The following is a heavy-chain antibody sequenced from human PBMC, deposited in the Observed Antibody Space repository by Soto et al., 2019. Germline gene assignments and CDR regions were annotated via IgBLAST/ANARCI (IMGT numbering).Heavy chain of an antibody. Sequence: EVQLVESGGGLVQPGGSLRLSCAASGFTVSSNYMSWVRQAPGKGLEWVSVIYSGGSTYYGDSVKGRFTISRDNSKNTLYLQMNRLRAEDTAVYYCARDDSSSLYYFDYWGQGTLVTVSS. D-gene: IGHD6-13*01. V-gene: IGHV3-66*01. CDR2: IYSGGST. J-gene: IGHJ4*02. CDR3: ARDDSSSLYYFDY. CDR1: GFTVSSNY.